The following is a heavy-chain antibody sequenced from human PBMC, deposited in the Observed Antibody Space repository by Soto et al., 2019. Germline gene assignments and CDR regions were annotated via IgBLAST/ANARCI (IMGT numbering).Heavy chain of an antibody. D-gene: IGHD4-17*01. Sequence: QVQLVQSGAEVKKPGASVKVSCKASGYTFTSYGISWVRQAPGQGLEWMGWISAYNGNTNYAQKLQGRVTMTTDTSTSTAYMVLRSLRSDDTAVYYCARVWDGDYVFDYFDYWGQGTLVTVSS. J-gene: IGHJ4*02. CDR3: ARVWDGDYVFDYFDY. CDR1: GYTFTSYG. CDR2: ISAYNGNT. V-gene: IGHV1-18*04.